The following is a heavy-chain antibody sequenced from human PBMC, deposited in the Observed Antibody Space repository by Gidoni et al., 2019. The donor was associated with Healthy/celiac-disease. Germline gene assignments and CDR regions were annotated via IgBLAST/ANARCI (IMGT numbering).Heavy chain of an antibody. CDR2: ISAYNGNT. CDR3: ARVPRYDSSGYYYFPDAFDI. J-gene: IGHJ3*02. CDR1: GYTFTSYG. Sequence: QVQLVQSGAEVKKPGASVTVSCKASGYTFTSYGISWVRQAPGQGLEWMGWISAYNGNTNYAQKLQGRVTMTTDTSTSTAYMELRSLRSDDTAVYYCARVPRYDSSGYYYFPDAFDIWGQGTMVTVSS. D-gene: IGHD3-22*01. V-gene: IGHV1-18*04.